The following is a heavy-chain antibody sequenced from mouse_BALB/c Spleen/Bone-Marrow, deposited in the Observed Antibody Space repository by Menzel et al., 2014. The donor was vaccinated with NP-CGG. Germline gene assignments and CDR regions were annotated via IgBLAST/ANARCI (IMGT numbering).Heavy chain of an antibody. J-gene: IGHJ4*01. V-gene: IGHV5-6*01. CDR3: ARLTPDYAMDY. Sequence: EVQVVESGGDLVKPGGSLKLSCAASGFTFSNYGMSWVRQTPDKRLEWVATISSGGSYTYFPDSVKGRFTISRDSAKNTLYLQMNSLKSEDAAMYYCARLTPDYAMDYWGQGTSVTVSS. D-gene: IGHD1-3*01. CDR2: ISSGGSYT. CDR1: GFTFSNYG.